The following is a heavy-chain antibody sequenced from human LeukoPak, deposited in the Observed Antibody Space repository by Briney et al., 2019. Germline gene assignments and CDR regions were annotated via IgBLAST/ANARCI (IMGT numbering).Heavy chain of an antibody. CDR3: ARDHFEGLHPFDY. CDR2: VYYSGST. CDR1: GGSISSGVYY. V-gene: IGHV4-31*03. J-gene: IGHJ4*02. Sequence: SQTLSLTCTVSGGSISSGVYYWSWIRQHPGKGLEWIGYVYYSGSTYYNPSLKSRVTISVDTSKNQFSLKLSSVTAADPAVYYCARDHFEGLHPFDYWGQGTLVTVSS.